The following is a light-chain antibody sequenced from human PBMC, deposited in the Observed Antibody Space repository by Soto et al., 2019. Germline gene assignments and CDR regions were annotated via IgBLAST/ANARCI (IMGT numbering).Light chain of an antibody. Sequence: QSALTQPASVSGSPGQSITISCSGTSSDVGGYNYVSWYQHHPGKAPKLLIYEVTNRPSGVSNRFSGSKSGNTASLTISGLLPEDEADYFCNSYTSSSTLVFGGGTKVTVL. CDR2: EVT. CDR3: NSYTSSSTLV. CDR1: SSDVGGYNY. J-gene: IGLJ2*01. V-gene: IGLV2-14*01.